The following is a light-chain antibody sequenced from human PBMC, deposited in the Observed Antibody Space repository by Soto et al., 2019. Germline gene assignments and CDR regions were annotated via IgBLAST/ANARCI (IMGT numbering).Light chain of an antibody. J-gene: IGKJ1*01. V-gene: IGKV3-15*01. CDR1: QSVSSN. Sequence: EIVMTQSPATLSVSPGERATLSCRASQSVSSNFAWYQQKPGQAPRLLIYGASTRATGIPARFSGSGSGTEFTLTISNLQSEDFAVYFCQQYNYWPWTFGQGTKVEIK. CDR2: GAS. CDR3: QQYNYWPWT.